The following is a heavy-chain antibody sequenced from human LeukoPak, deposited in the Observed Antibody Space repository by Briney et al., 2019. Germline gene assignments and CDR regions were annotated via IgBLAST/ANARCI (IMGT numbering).Heavy chain of an antibody. Sequence: SVKVSCKTSGSTFRSHIFSWVRQAPGQGLEWMGRITPVINSAKYAQKFRDRLTITADTSTGTAYMELSSLTPDDTALYYCTRVNLRGSQYNWFDPWGRGTLVIVSS. J-gene: IGHJ5*02. D-gene: IGHD1-26*01. CDR1: GSTFRSHI. V-gene: IGHV1-69*08. CDR2: ITPVINSA. CDR3: TRVNLRGSQYNWFDP.